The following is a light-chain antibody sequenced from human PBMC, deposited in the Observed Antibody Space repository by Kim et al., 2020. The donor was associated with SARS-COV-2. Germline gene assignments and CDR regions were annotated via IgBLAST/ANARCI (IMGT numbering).Light chain of an antibody. CDR1: KLGDKF. Sequence: SYELTQPPSVSVSPGQTASITCSGDKLGDKFASWYQQKPGQSPVLVIYQDTQRPSAIPERFSGSNSGNTATLTISGTQTMDEADYYCQTWDSSTVIFGGGTQLTVL. J-gene: IGLJ2*01. CDR3: QTWDSSTVI. V-gene: IGLV3-1*01. CDR2: QDT.